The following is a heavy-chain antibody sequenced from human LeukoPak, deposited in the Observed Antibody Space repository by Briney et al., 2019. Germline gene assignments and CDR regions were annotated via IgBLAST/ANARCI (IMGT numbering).Heavy chain of an antibody. CDR1: GFTFSSYW. V-gene: IGHV3-74*01. CDR3: AREEGITVPTLDY. D-gene: IGHD4-17*01. J-gene: IGHJ4*02. Sequence: GGSLRLSCAASGFTFSSYWMHWVRQAPGKGLVWVSRINSDGSSTSYADSVKGRFTISRDNAKNTLYLQMNSLRSDDTAVYYCAREEGITVPTLDYWGQGTLVTVSS. CDR2: INSDGSST.